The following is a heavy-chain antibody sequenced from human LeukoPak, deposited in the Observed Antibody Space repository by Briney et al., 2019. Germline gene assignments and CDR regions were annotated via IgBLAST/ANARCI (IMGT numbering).Heavy chain of an antibody. V-gene: IGHV5-51*01. CDR1: GYSFTNYW. Sequence: GESLKISCKGSGYSFTNYWIGWVRQMPGKGLEWMGIINPGDSDARYGPSFQGQVTISADESISTAYLQWSSLKASDTAIYYCARAWNFDYWGQGTLVTVSS. D-gene: IGHD1-1*01. J-gene: IGHJ4*02. CDR2: INPGDSDA. CDR3: ARAWNFDY.